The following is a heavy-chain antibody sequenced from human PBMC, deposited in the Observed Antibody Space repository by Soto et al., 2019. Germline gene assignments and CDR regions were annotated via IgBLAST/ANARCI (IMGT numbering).Heavy chain of an antibody. V-gene: IGHV4-4*02. Sequence: QVQLQESGPGLVKSSETLSLTCAVSGGSISSDNWWNWVRQPPGKGLEWIGEIHPTESTNYNLSLQSRVTISVDNSRELFSLRLSSVTAADTAVYYCARRMRAGRYYDAGDYWGQGILVTVTS. J-gene: IGHJ4*02. D-gene: IGHD3-22*01. CDR3: ARRMRAGRYYDAGDY. CDR2: IHPTEST. CDR1: GGSISSDNW.